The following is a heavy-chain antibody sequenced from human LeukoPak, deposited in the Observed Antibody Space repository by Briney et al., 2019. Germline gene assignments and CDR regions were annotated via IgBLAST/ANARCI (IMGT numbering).Heavy chain of an antibody. CDR2: IYTSGST. D-gene: IGHD3-22*01. CDR1: GGSISSYY. Sequence: SETLSLTCTVSGGSISSYYWSWLRQPAGKGLEWIRRIYTSGSTNYNPSLKSRVTMSVDTSKNQFSLKLSSVTAADTAVYYCAREARYYDSSGYPLLFQQWGQGTLVTVSS. J-gene: IGHJ1*01. V-gene: IGHV4-4*07. CDR3: AREARYYDSSGYPLLFQQ.